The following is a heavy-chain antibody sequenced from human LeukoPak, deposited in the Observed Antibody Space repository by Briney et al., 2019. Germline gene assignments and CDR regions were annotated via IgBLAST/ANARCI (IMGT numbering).Heavy chain of an antibody. Sequence: SETLSLTCTVSGGSISSYYWSWIRQPPGKGLEWIGYIYYSGSTNYNPSLKSRVTISVDTSKNQFSLKLSSVTAADTAVYYCARDKLIAGRRYAFDIWGQGTMVTVSS. D-gene: IGHD6-6*01. V-gene: IGHV4-59*01. CDR1: GGSISSYY. CDR2: IYYSGST. J-gene: IGHJ3*02. CDR3: ARDKLIAGRRYAFDI.